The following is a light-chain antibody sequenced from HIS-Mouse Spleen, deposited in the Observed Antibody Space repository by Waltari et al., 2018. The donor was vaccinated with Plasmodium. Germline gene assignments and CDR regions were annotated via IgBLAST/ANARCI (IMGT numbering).Light chain of an antibody. CDR1: SSNIGSNY. Sequence: QSVLTQPPSASGTPGQRVTISCSGSSSNIGSNYVYWYQQLPGTAPKLLIDRNNQRPSGFPDRFSGSKSGTSASLAISGLRSEDEADYYCAAWDDSLSVWVFGGGTKLTVL. CDR3: AAWDDSLSVWV. J-gene: IGLJ3*02. CDR2: RNN. V-gene: IGLV1-47*01.